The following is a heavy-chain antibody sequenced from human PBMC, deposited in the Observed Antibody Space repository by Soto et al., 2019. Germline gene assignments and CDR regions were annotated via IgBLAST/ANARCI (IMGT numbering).Heavy chain of an antibody. D-gene: IGHD1-26*01. CDR1: GFTFSSYE. CDR3: ARDEWELGFDY. J-gene: IGHJ4*02. V-gene: IGHV3-48*03. CDR2: ISSSGSTI. Sequence: VGSLRLSCAASGFTFSSYEMNWVRQAPGKGLEWVSYISSSGSTIYYADSVKGRFTISRDNAKNSLYLQMNSLRAEDSAVYYCARDEWELGFDYWGQGTLVTVSS.